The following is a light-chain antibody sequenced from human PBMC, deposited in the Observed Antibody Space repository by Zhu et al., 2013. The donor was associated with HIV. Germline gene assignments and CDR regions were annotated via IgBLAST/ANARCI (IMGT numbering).Light chain of an antibody. J-gene: IGLJ2*01. CDR3: GTWDSSLSAVV. CDR2: DNN. CDR1: SSNIGNNY. V-gene: IGLV1-51*01. Sequence: QSVLTQPPSVSAAPGQRVTIYCSGSSSNIGNNYVSWYQQLPGTAPKLLIYDNNKRPSGIRDRFSGSKSGTSATLGIAGLQTGDEADYYCGTWDSSLSAVVFGGGTKLTVL.